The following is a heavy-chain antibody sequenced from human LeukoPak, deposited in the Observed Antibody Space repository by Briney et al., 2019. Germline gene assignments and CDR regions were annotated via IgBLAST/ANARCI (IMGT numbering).Heavy chain of an antibody. CDR3: ANEPTQANWFDP. CDR1: GYTFTGYY. CDR2: INPNSGGT. J-gene: IGHJ5*02. D-gene: IGHD4-11*01. Sequence: ASVKVSCKASGYTFTGYYMHWVRQAPGQGPEWMGWINPNSGGTNYAQKFQGRVTMTRDTSISTAYMELSRLRSDDTAVYYCANEPTQANWFDPWGQGTLVTVSS. V-gene: IGHV1-2*02.